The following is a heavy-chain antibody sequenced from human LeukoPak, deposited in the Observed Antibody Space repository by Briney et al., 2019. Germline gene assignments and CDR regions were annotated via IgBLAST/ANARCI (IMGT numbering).Heavy chain of an antibody. D-gene: IGHD2-21*01. CDR3: ARYSTIGPSGRGWYFDL. V-gene: IGHV4-39*01. CDR2: MHYSGSP. J-gene: IGHJ2*01. Sequence: SETLTLTCTVSGDSISRSTYYWGWIRQPPGKGLEWIGNMHYSGSPNYNPSLRSRVTMSGDTSSNQLSLKLNSVTAADTAMYYCARYSTIGPSGRGWYFDLWGRGTLVTVSS. CDR1: GDSISRSTYY.